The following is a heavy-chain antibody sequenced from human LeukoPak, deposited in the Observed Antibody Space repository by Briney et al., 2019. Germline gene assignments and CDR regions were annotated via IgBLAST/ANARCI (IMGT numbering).Heavy chain of an antibody. CDR3: ARDIAAAVHYYGMDV. J-gene: IGHJ6*04. CDR2: INPNSGGT. Sequence: ASVKVSCKASGYTFTGYYMHCVRQAPGQGLEWMGWINPNSGGTNYAQKFQGWVTMTRDTSISTAYMELSRLRSDDTAVYYCARDIAAAVHYYGMDVWGKGTTVTVSS. D-gene: IGHD6-13*01. CDR1: GYTFTGYY. V-gene: IGHV1-2*04.